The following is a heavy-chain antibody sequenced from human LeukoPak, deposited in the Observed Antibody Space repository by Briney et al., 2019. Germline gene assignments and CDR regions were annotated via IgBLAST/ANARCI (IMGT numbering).Heavy chain of an antibody. CDR2: ISSSSSTI. J-gene: IGHJ6*02. Sequence: GGSLRLSCAASGFTFSSYSMNWVRQAPGKGLEWVSYISSSSSTIYYADSVKGRFTISRDNAKNSLYLQVNSLRDEDTAVYYCARARSYSSSPLSYYGMDVWGQGTTVTVSS. CDR3: ARARSYSSSPLSYYGMDV. V-gene: IGHV3-48*02. D-gene: IGHD6-6*01. CDR1: GFTFSSYS.